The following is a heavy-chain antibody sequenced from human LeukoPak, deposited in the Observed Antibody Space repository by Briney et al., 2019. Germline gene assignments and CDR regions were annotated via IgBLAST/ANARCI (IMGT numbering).Heavy chain of an antibody. CDR2: ISWNSGSI. Sequence: PGGSLRLSCAASGFTFDDYAMHWVRQAPGKGLEWVSGISWNSGSIGYADSVKGRFTISRDNAKNSLYLQMNSLRAEDTALYYCAKDTSHLYGSGGTLDYWGQGTLVTVSS. CDR1: GFTFDDYA. V-gene: IGHV3-9*01. J-gene: IGHJ4*02. D-gene: IGHD3-10*01. CDR3: AKDTSHLYGSGGTLDY.